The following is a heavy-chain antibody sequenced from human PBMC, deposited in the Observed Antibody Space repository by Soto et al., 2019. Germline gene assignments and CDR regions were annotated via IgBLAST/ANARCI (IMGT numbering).Heavy chain of an antibody. CDR1: GGTFSIYT. CDR2: IIPILCIA. Sequence: QVQLVQSGAEVKKPGSSVKVSCKASGGTFSIYTLSWARQAPGHGLEWMGRIIPILCIANYAQTFQGRVTITADKSSSTAYMELSSLRSEDTAVYSCASHYYGSGSYYKGAFDIWGQGTMVTVSS. CDR3: ASHYYGSGSYYKGAFDI. D-gene: IGHD3-10*01. V-gene: IGHV1-69*02. J-gene: IGHJ3*02.